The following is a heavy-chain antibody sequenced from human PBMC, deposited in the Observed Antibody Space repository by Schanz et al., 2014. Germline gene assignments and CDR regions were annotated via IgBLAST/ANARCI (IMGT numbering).Heavy chain of an antibody. Sequence: EVQLVESGGALVQPGGSLRVSCAASGFVFRTFAMYWVRQAPGKGLEWVSAITGSGSKTYYADSVKGRFSISRENSKSILYLQMNSLRAEDTAVYYCAKAGSGWSTAGYYYWGQGTLVAVSS. J-gene: IGHJ4*02. CDR1: GFVFRTFA. CDR3: AKAGSGWSTAGYYY. CDR2: ITGSGSKT. V-gene: IGHV3-23*04. D-gene: IGHD6-19*01.